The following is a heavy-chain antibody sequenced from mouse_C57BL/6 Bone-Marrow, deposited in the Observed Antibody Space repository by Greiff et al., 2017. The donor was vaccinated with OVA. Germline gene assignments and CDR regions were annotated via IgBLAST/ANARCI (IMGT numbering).Heavy chain of an antibody. D-gene: IGHD1-1*01. V-gene: IGHV10-1*01. CDR2: IRSKSNTYAT. J-gene: IGHJ3*01. Sequence: EVKLVESGGGLVQPKGSLTLSCAASGFTFNTYAMHWVRQAPGKGLEWVARIRSKSNTYATYYADSVKDRFTISRDDSESMINQQMHNWKTEDTAMEYCVGGSSPGWFAYWGQGTLVTVSA. CDR3: VGGSSPGWFAY. CDR1: GFTFNTYA.